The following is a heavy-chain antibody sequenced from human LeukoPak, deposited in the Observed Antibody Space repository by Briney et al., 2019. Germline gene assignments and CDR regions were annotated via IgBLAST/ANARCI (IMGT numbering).Heavy chain of an antibody. CDR2: MNPNSGGT. Sequence: GASVKVSCKASGYTFTAYYIHWVRQAPGQGLEWMGWMNPNSGGTNYAQKFEGRGTMTRDTSISTAYMELSRLRSDDPAVYYCARKVEFLDALDIWGQGTMVTVSS. J-gene: IGHJ3*02. CDR1: GYTFTAYY. D-gene: IGHD1-1*01. V-gene: IGHV1-2*02. CDR3: ARKVEFLDALDI.